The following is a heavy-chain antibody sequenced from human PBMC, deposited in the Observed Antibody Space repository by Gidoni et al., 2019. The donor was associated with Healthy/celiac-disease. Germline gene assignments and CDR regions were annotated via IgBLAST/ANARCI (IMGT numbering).Heavy chain of an antibody. CDR2: INPSGGST. J-gene: IGHJ6*02. D-gene: IGHD3-10*01. V-gene: IGHV1-46*01. Sequence: QVQLVQSGAEVKKPGASVKVSCKASGYTFTSYYMHWVRQAPGHGLEWMGIINPSGGSTSYAQKFQGRVTMTRDTSTSTVYMELSSMRSEDTAVYYCASTGSYYGSGSKYGMDVWGQGTTVTVSS. CDR1: GYTFTSYY. CDR3: ASTGSYYGSGSKYGMDV.